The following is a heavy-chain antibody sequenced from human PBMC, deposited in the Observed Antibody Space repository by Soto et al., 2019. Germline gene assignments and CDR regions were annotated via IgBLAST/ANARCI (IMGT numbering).Heavy chain of an antibody. CDR2: FDPEDGET. V-gene: IGHV1-24*01. D-gene: IGHD1-20*01. CDR1: GYTLTELS. Sequence: ASVKVSCKVSGYTLTELSMHWVRQAPGKGLEWMGGFDPEDGETIYAQKFQGRVTMTEDTSTDTAYMELSSLRSEDTAVYYCAKLTGTTDYFDYWGQGTLVTVSS. CDR3: AKLTGTTDYFDY. J-gene: IGHJ4*02.